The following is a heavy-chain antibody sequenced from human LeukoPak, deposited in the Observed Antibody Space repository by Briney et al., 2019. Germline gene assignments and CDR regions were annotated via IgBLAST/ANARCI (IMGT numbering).Heavy chain of an antibody. CDR1: GYTFTSYG. Sequence: ASVKVSCKASGYTFTSYGISWVRQAPGQGLEWMGWISAYNGNTNYAQTLQGRVTMTTDTSTSTAYMELRSLRSDDTAVYYCAIDLRLYYYDSSGYPGDAFGIWGQGTMVTVSS. CDR3: AIDLRLYYYDSSGYPGDAFGI. CDR2: ISAYNGNT. J-gene: IGHJ3*02. V-gene: IGHV1-18*01. D-gene: IGHD3-22*01.